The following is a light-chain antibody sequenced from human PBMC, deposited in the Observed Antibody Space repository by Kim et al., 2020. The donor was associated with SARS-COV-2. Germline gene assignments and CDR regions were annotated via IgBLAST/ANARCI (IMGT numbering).Light chain of an antibody. CDR2: SKN. CDR3: NSRDSSGNHWV. Sequence: KKVKITGQRDSLRSYYASWYQQKPDHAPVLVIYSKNNRPSGIPDRFSDSSSGNTASLTITGAPAGDEADYYCNSRDSSGNHWVFGGGTQLTVL. J-gene: IGLJ3*02. CDR1: SLRSYY. V-gene: IGLV3-19*01.